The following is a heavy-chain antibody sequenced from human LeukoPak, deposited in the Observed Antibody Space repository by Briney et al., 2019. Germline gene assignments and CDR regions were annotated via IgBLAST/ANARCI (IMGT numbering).Heavy chain of an antibody. V-gene: IGHV3-20*01. CDR3: ARESCGRIPVVAASIIDY. CDR1: GFTFYDYG. J-gene: IGHJ4*02. D-gene: IGHD2-2*01. Sequence: AGGSLRLSSAASGFTFYDYGMRWLRQVPGLGLEWLTTINCNGGSKGYADSVKGRFTISRDNAKNSLYMQMNSLRDDDTCLYPCARESCGRIPVVAASIIDYWGQGNLVTVSS. CDR2: INCNGGSK.